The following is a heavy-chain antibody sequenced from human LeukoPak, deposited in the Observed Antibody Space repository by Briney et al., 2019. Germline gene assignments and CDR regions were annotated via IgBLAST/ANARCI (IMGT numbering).Heavy chain of an antibody. CDR1: GFTFSRYA. CDR2: ISSSCSTI. V-gene: IGHV3-11*01. Sequence: GGSLRLSCAASGFTFSRYAMSWIRQAPGKGLEWVSYISSSCSTIYYADAVKGRFTISRDNAKNSLYMQMNRRRAEDTAVYYCARDLTVTSAFDIWGQGTMVTVSS. CDR3: ARDLTVTSAFDI. J-gene: IGHJ3*02. D-gene: IGHD4-17*01.